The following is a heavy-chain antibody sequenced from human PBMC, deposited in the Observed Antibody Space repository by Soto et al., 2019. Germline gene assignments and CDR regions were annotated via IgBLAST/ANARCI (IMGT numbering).Heavy chain of an antibody. V-gene: IGHV4-31*03. CDR3: ARGGGSTKVDY. CDR2: TSNSGST. CDR1: GGSITSSGYY. J-gene: IGHJ4*02. Sequence: QVQLQESGPGLVKPSQTLSLTCTVSGGSITSSGYYWSWIRQHPGEGLEWVGFTSNSGSTSYNPSLKSRVTISVDTSSNQFSLNLKSVTAADPAVYYCARGGGSTKVDYWGQGTLVTVSP. D-gene: IGHD2-2*01.